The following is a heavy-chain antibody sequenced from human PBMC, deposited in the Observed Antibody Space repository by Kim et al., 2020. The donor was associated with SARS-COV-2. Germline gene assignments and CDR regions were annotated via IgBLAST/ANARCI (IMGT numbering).Heavy chain of an antibody. Sequence: PESVKGRLSISRDHSKNPLYLQMNSLRAEDTAVYYCATVVFYYDAGYFKNWGQGTLVIVSS. D-gene: IGHD3-22*01. J-gene: IGHJ1*01. CDR3: ATVVFYYDAGYFKN. V-gene: IGHV3-66*01.